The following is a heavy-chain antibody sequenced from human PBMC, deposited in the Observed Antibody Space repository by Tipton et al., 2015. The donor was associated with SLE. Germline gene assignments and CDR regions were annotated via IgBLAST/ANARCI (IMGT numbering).Heavy chain of an antibody. Sequence: TLSLTCAVYGGSFSGYYWSWIRQPPGKGLGWIGEINHSGSTNYNPSLKSRVTISVDTSKNQFSLKLSSVTAADTAVYYCARDRGIAAAGTWGQGTLVTVSS. D-gene: IGHD6-13*01. CDR1: GGSFSGYY. V-gene: IGHV4-34*01. CDR2: INHSGST. J-gene: IGHJ5*02. CDR3: ARDRGIAAAGT.